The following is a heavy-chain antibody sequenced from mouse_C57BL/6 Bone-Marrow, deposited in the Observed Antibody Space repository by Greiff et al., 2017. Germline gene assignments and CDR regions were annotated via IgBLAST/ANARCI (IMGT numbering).Heavy chain of an antibody. J-gene: IGHJ4*01. CDR2: IDPSDSYT. Sequence: QVHVKQPGAELVMPGASVKLSCKASGYTFTSYWMHWVKQRPGQGLEWIGEIDPSDSYTNYNQKFKGKSTLTVDKSSSTAYMQLSSLTSEDSAVYYCARLGFYYGSSHYARDYWGQGTSVTVSS. CDR3: ARLGFYYGSSHYARDY. V-gene: IGHV1-69*01. CDR1: GYTFTSYW. D-gene: IGHD1-1*01.